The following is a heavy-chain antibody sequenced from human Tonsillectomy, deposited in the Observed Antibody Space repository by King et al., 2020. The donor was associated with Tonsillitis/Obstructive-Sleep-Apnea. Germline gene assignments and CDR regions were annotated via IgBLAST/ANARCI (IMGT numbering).Heavy chain of an antibody. Sequence: VQLQQWGAGLLKPSETLSLTCAVYGGSFSGYYWTWIRQPPGKGLEWIGESNHSGSTNYSPSLKSRVTISVDTSKNQFSLRLRSVTAADTAVYYCARATVYGPSGNCGEEPSFKPPPNWFDPWGQGTLVTVSS. V-gene: IGHV4-34*01. D-gene: IGHD4/OR15-4a*01. J-gene: IGHJ5*02. CDR2: SNHSGST. CDR3: ARATVYGPSGNCGEEPSFKPPPNWFDP. CDR1: GGSFSGYY.